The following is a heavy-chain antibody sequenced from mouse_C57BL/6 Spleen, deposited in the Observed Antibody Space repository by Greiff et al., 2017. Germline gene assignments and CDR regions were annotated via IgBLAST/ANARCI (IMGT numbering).Heavy chain of an antibody. D-gene: IGHD2-2*01. CDR2: IYPGDGDT. J-gene: IGHJ4*01. V-gene: IGHV1-80*01. Sequence: QVQLQQSGAELVKPGASVKISCKASGYAFSSYWMNWVKQRPGKGLEWLGQIYPGDGDTNYNGKFKGQATLTADKSSSTAYMQLSSLTSEDAAVYFCARGWLPYYYAMDYWGQGTSVTVSS. CDR3: ARGWLPYYYAMDY. CDR1: GYAFSSYW.